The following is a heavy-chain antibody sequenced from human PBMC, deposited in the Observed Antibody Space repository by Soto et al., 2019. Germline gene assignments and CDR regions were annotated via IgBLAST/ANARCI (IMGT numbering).Heavy chain of an antibody. D-gene: IGHD6-19*01. V-gene: IGHV3-53*01. CDR2: IYSGGST. J-gene: IGHJ4*02. Sequence: GGSLRLYCAASGFTVSSNYMSWVRQAPGKGLEWVSVIYSGGSTYYADSVKGRFTISRDNSKDTLYLQMNSLRAEDTAVYYCARGYSSGWFDYWGQGTLVTVSS. CDR3: ARGYSSGWFDY. CDR1: GFTVSSNY.